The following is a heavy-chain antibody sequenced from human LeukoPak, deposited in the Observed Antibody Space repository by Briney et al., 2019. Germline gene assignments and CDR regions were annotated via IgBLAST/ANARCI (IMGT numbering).Heavy chain of an antibody. CDR1: GFTFSSYG. CDR3: AKMINPATVTTRYYYYYGMDV. V-gene: IGHV3-30*18. CDR2: ISYDGSNK. J-gene: IGHJ6*02. D-gene: IGHD4-17*01. Sequence: PGGSLRLSCAASGFTFSSYGMHWVRQAPGKGLEWVAVISYDGSNKYYADSVKGRFTISRDNSKNTLYLQMNSLRAEDTAVYYCAKMINPATVTTRYYYYYGMDVWGQGTTVTVSS.